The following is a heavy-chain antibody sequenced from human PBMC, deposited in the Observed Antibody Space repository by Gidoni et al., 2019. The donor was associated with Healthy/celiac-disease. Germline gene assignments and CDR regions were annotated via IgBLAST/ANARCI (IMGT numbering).Heavy chain of an antibody. V-gene: IGHV4-30-4*01. D-gene: IGHD2-2*02. CDR1: GGSISSGDYY. CDR3: ASTDCSSTSCYTGYYYGMDV. CDR2: IYYSGST. J-gene: IGHJ6*02. Sequence: QVQLQESGPGLVKPSQTLSITCTVSGGSISSGDYYWCWIRQPPGKGLEWIGYIYYSGSTYYNPSLKSRVTISVDTSKNQFSLKLSSVTAADTAVYYCASTDCSSTSCYTGYYYGMDVWGQGTTVTVSS.